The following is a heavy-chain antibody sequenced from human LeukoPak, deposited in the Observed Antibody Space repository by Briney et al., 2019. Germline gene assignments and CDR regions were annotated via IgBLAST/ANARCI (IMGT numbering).Heavy chain of an antibody. CDR3: ARLGLGERGPQVDY. CDR1: GGSFSGYY. D-gene: IGHD1-1*01. J-gene: IGHJ4*02. V-gene: IGHV4-34*01. Sequence: SETLSLTCAVYGGSFSGYYWSWIRQPPGKGLEWIEEINHSGSTNYNPSLKSRVTISVDTSKNQFSLKLSSVTAADTAVYYCARLGLGERGPQVDYWGQGTLVTVSS. CDR2: INHSGST.